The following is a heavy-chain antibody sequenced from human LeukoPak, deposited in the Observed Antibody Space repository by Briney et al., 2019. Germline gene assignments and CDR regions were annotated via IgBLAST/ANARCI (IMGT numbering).Heavy chain of an antibody. D-gene: IGHD3-9*01. CDR1: GGSFSGYY. J-gene: IGHJ6*03. Sequence: SETLSLTCAVYGGSFSGYYWSWIRQPPGKGLEWIGEINHSGSANYNPSLKSRVTISVDTSKNQFSLKLSSVTAADTAVYYCARRRLRYFDWLEGDYYYYYMDVWGKGTTVTISS. V-gene: IGHV4-34*01. CDR3: ARRRLRYFDWLEGDYYYYYMDV. CDR2: INHSGSA.